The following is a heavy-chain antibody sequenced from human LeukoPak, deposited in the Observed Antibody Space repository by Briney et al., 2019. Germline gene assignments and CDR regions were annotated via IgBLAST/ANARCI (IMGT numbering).Heavy chain of an antibody. V-gene: IGHV3-48*02. CDR1: GFTFSSYS. CDR2: ISSSSGTI. J-gene: IGHJ4*02. CDR3: ARVDYFES. Sequence: GGSLRLSCVGSGFTFSSYSMSWVRQAPGKGLEWLSYISSSSGTIYYADSVKGRFTTSRDNAKNSLYLQMNSLTDEDTAVYYCARVDYFESWGQGTLVTVSS.